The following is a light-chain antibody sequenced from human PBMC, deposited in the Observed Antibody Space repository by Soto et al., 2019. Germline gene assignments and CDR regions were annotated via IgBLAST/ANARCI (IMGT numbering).Light chain of an antibody. CDR3: QQYGSSPTVT. Sequence: EIVXTXSPGTLXXXXXXXXXXXXXXXXXVSSSYLAWYQQKPGQAPRLLIYGASSRATGIPDRFSGSGSGTDFTLTISRLEPEDFAVYYCQQYGSSPTVTFGQGTKLEIK. CDR2: GAS. V-gene: IGKV3-20*01. CDR1: XXVSSSY. J-gene: IGKJ2*01.